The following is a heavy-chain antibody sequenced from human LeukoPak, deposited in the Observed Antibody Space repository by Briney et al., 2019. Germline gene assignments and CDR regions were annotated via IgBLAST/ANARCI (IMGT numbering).Heavy chain of an antibody. D-gene: IGHD3-9*01. Sequence: PGGSLRLSCSASGFTFSSYAMHWVRQAPGKGLEYVSAISSNGGSTYYADSVKGRFTISRDNSKNTLYLQMSSLRAEDTAVYYCVKEARGEYYDILTGYYSFDYWGQGTLVTVSS. CDR2: ISSNGGST. CDR1: GFTFSSYA. V-gene: IGHV3-64D*06. J-gene: IGHJ4*02. CDR3: VKEARGEYYDILTGYYSFDY.